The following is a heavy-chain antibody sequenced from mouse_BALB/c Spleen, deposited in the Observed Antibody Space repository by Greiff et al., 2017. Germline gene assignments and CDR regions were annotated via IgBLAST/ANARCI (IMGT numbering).Heavy chain of an antibody. CDR1: GFSLTSYG. J-gene: IGHJ2*01. D-gene: IGHD2-12*01. Sequence: VKLVESGPGLVAPSQSLSITCTVSGFSLTSYGVHWVRQPPGKGLEWLGVIWAGGSTNYNSALMSRLSISKDNSKSQVFLKMNSLQTDDTAMYYCARDPGSDDGFDYWGQGTTLTVSS. CDR3: ARDPGSDDGFDY. V-gene: IGHV2-9*02. CDR2: IWAGGST.